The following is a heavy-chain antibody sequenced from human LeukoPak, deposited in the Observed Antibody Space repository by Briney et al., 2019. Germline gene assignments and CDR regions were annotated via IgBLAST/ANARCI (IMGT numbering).Heavy chain of an antibody. CDR3: ARDGVLRFLKWLPQGYYYGMDV. CDR2: ISSSSSYI. V-gene: IGHV3-21*01. CDR1: GFTFSSYS. D-gene: IGHD3-3*01. J-gene: IGHJ6*02. Sequence: GGSLRLSCAASGFTFSSYSMNWVRQAPGKGLEWVSSISSSSSYIYYADSVKGRFTISRDNAKNSLYLQMNSLRAEDTAVYYCARDGVLRFLKWLPQGYYYGMDVWGQGTTVTVSS.